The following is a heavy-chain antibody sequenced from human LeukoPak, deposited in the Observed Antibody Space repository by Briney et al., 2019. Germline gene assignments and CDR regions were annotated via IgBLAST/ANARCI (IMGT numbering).Heavy chain of an antibody. CDR3: ARLQSGYSYAVPSDY. V-gene: IGHV4-31*03. J-gene: IGHJ4*02. CDR2: IYYSGST. CDR1: GGSIRSGGYY. Sequence: SETLSLTCTVSGGSIRSGGYYWSWIRQHPGKGLEWIGYIYYSGSTYYNPSLKSRVTISVDTSQNQFSLKLRSVTAADTAVYYCARLQSGYSYAVPSDYWGQGTLVTVSS. D-gene: IGHD5-18*01.